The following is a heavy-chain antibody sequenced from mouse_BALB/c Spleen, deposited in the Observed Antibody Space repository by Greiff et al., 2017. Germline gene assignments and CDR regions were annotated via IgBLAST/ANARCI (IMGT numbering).Heavy chain of an antibody. CDR2: IYPGDGDT. CDR3: ARLGSSFAMDY. V-gene: IGHV1-82*01. Sequence: VQLVESGPELVKPGASVKISCKASGYAFSSSWMNWVKQRPGQGLEWIGRIYPGDGDTNYNGKFKGKATLTADKSSSTAYMQLSSLTSVDSAVYFCARLGSSFAMDYWGQGTSVTVSS. D-gene: IGHD1-1*01. CDR1: GYAFSSSW. J-gene: IGHJ4*01.